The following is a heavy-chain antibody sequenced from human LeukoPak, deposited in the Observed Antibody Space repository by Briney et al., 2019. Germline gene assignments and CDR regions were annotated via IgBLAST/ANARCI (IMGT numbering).Heavy chain of an antibody. CDR1: GFTFSSYW. D-gene: IGHD2-15*01. J-gene: IGHJ4*02. CDR2: INSDGSST. CDR3: ARGPRPHTPRGEWYYFDY. V-gene: IGHV3-74*01. Sequence: PGGSLRLSCAASGFTFSSYWMHWVRQAPGKGLVWVSRINSDGSSTSYADSVKGRFTISRDNAKNTLYLQMSSLRAEDTAVYYCARGPRPHTPRGEWYYFDYWGQGTLVTVSS.